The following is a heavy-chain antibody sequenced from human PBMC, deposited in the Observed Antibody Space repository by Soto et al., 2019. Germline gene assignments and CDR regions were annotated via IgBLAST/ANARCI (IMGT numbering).Heavy chain of an antibody. V-gene: IGHV1-18*01. CDR3: ARVGIVVVVAATQGCVDY. Sequence: QVQLVQSGAEVKKPGASVKVSCKASGYTFTSYGISWVRQAPGQGLEWMGWISAYNGNTNNAQKLQGRVTMTTDTSTSTAYMGLRSLRSDDTAVYYCARVGIVVVVAATQGCVDYWGQGTLVTVSS. CDR1: GYTFTSYG. D-gene: IGHD2-15*01. J-gene: IGHJ4*02. CDR2: ISAYNGNT.